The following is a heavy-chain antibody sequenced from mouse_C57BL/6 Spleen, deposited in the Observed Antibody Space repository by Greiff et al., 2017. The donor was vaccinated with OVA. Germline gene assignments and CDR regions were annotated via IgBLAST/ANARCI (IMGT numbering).Heavy chain of an antibody. CDR1: GYSFTSGYD. J-gene: IGHJ1*03. Sequence: EVQLQQSGPGMVKPSQSLSLSCTVTGYSFTSGYDWHWIRHLPGNILEWMGYISYSGSTNYNPSLKSRISFTLDTSKNHFFLKVNSVTTEDTATYYGACEGDSNYVGYFDVWGTGTTVTVAS. V-gene: IGHV3-1*01. CDR2: ISYSGST. CDR3: ACEGDSNYVGYFDV. D-gene: IGHD2-5*01.